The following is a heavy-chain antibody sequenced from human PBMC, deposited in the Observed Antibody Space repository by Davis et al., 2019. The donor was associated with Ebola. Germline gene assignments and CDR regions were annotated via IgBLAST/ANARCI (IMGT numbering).Heavy chain of an antibody. V-gene: IGHV3-21*04. CDR2: ISGSSTYI. D-gene: IGHD1-7*01. CDR1: GFTFSSHS. J-gene: IGHJ4*02. CDR3: ARQNWNYDY. Sequence: GESLKISCEASGFTFSSHSINWVRQAPGKGLEWVSSISGSSTYIYYADSVKGRFTISRDNAENSLYLQMNSLRAEDTAVYFCARQNWNYDYWGQGTLVTVSS.